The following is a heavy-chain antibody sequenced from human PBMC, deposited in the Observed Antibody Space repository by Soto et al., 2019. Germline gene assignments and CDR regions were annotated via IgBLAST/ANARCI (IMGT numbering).Heavy chain of an antibody. D-gene: IGHD3-22*01. CDR3: ARDRAYDSSGYYYAY. CDR2: INAGNGDK. CDR1: GYTFTRYA. Sequence: GASVKVSCQASGYTFTRYAIHWVRQAPGQRLEWKGWINAGNGDKKYSQKFQGRVTITRDTSATTVYMELSSLRSEDTSVYYCARDRAYDSSGYYYAYWGQGTLVTVSS. V-gene: IGHV1-3*01. J-gene: IGHJ4*02.